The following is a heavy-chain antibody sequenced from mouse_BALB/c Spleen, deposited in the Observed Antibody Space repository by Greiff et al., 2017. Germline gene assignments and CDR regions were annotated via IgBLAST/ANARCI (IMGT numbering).Heavy chain of an antibody. V-gene: IGHV5-6-5*01. CDR2: ISSGGST. J-gene: IGHJ4*01. D-gene: IGHD2-10*02. CDR3: ARGAYGNPYYAMDY. CDR1: GFTFSSYA. Sequence: EVQVVESGGGLVKPGGSLKLSCAASGFTFSSYAMSWVRQTPEKRLEWVASISSGGSTYYPDSVKGRFTISGDNARNILYLQMSSLRSEDTAMYYCARGAYGNPYYAMDYWGQGTSVTVSS.